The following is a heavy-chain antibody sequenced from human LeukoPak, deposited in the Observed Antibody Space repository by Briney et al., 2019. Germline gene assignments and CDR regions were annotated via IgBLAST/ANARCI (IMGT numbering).Heavy chain of an antibody. V-gene: IGHV3-11*04. CDR1: GFTFSDYY. J-gene: IGHJ5*02. Sequence: PGGSLRLSCAASGFTFSDYYMNWIGQAPGKGLEWVSYISSSGRIIYYADSVKGRFTISRDNAKNTLFLQMNSLRAEDTAVYYCARDPARRNWNYWFDPWGQGTLVTVSS. D-gene: IGHD1-7*01. CDR2: ISSSGRII. CDR3: ARDPARRNWNYWFDP.